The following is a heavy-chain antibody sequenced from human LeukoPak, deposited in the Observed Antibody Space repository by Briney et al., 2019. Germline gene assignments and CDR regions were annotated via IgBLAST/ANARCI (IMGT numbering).Heavy chain of an antibody. CDR2: ISGSGGTT. CDR3: AKGDSSGWTYYFDY. CDR1: GFTFSSYS. D-gene: IGHD6-19*01. V-gene: IGHV3-23*01. Sequence: GGSLRLSCAASGFTFSSYSMNWVRQAPGKGLEWVSDISGSGGTTYYADSVKGRFTISRDNSKNTLYLQMNSLRAEDTAVYYCAKGDSSGWTYYFDYRGQGTLVTVSS. J-gene: IGHJ4*02.